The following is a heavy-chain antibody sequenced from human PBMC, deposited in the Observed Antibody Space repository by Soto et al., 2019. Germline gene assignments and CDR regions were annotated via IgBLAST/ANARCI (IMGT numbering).Heavy chain of an antibody. J-gene: IGHJ6*02. D-gene: IGHD3-9*01. Sequence: SVKVSCKASGGTFSSYAISWVRQAPGQGLEWMGGIIPIFGTANYAQKFQGRVTITADESTSTAYMELSSLRSEDTAVYYCARDNSPSYYDILTGRPPPFYYYYYGMDVWGQGTTVTVSS. CDR1: GGTFSSYA. CDR3: ARDNSPSYYDILTGRPPPFYYYYYGMDV. V-gene: IGHV1-69*13. CDR2: IIPIFGTA.